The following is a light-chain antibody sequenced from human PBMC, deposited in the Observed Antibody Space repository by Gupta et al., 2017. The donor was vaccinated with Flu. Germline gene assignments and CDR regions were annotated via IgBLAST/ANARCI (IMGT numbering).Light chain of an antibody. Sequence: QSVLTQPPSASGTPGQGIPISCSGSGSNIGGNHVYWYHHLPGTAPQLLIYSSKQRPSGVPERFSGSKSGTSASLAVSGLRSEDEGDYYCSAWDDNLGRVLFGGGTKLTVL. J-gene: IGLJ2*01. CDR1: GSNIGGNH. V-gene: IGLV1-47*02. CDR3: SAWDDNLGRVL. CDR2: SSK.